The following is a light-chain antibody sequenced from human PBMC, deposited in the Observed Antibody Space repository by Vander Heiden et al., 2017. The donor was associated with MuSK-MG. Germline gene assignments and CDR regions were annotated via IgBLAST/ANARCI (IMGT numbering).Light chain of an antibody. Sequence: DIQMTQSPSTLSASVGDRVTITCRASQSISSWLAWYQQKPGKAPKLLIYKASSLESGVPSRFRGSGSGTEFTLTISSLQPDDLATYYCQQYNSYLYTFGQGTKLEIK. V-gene: IGKV1-5*03. CDR3: QQYNSYLYT. CDR1: QSISSW. CDR2: KAS. J-gene: IGKJ2*01.